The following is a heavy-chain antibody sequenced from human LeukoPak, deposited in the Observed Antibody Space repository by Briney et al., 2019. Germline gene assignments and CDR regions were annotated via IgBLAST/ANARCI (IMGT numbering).Heavy chain of an antibody. J-gene: IGHJ4*02. CDR1: GFTITNNW. CDR3: AAVFKGSSLQDY. Sequence: GGSLRLSCTVSGFTITNNWMYWVRQAPGRGLVWVSRIKMDERSAVYADSVKGRFIISRDNAKNTVYLQMNSLRADDTAVYYCAAVFKGSSLQDYWGQGTLVTVSS. V-gene: IGHV3-74*03. CDR2: IKMDERSA. D-gene: IGHD3-10*01.